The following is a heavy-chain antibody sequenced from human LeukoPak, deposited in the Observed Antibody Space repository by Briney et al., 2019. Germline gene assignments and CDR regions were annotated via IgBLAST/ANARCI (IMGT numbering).Heavy chain of an antibody. J-gene: IGHJ4*02. D-gene: IGHD1-26*01. CDR2: ISVSGGSI. Sequence: GGSLRLSCAASGFTLRTYAMTWVRQAPGKGLEWVSLISVSGGSIYYADSVKGRFTISRDNSKNTLSLQMNSLRAEDTAVYYCAKDVGAAANYYDHWGQGTLVTVSS. CDR3: AKDVGAAANYYDH. CDR1: GFTLRTYA. V-gene: IGHV3-23*01.